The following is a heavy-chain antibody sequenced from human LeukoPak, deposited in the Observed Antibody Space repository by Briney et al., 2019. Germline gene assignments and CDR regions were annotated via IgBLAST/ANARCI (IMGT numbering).Heavy chain of an antibody. CDR3: ARGLAPLAARRGFGY. Sequence: SSETLFLTCTVSGGSISSGDYYWSWIRQPPGKGLEWIGEINHSGSTNYNPSLKSRVTISVDTSKNQFSLKLSSVTAADTAVYYCARGLAPLAARRGFGYWGQGTLVTVSS. CDR1: GGSISSGDYY. J-gene: IGHJ4*02. CDR2: INHSGST. V-gene: IGHV4-39*07. D-gene: IGHD6-6*01.